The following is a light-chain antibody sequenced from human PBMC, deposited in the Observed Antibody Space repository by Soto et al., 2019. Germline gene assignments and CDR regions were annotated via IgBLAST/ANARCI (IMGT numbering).Light chain of an antibody. CDR3: QQYYRYPPA. CDR1: HWIDDW. V-gene: IGKV1-5*03. J-gene: IGKJ3*01. CDR2: KAS. Sequence: DFQMTQSPSTLSASVGDRVTITCRASHWIDDWLAWYQQKPGKAPNLLINKASSLEYGVPSRFSGSKSETEFTLTISSLQPEDFATYYCQQYYRYPPAFGPGTKVEIK.